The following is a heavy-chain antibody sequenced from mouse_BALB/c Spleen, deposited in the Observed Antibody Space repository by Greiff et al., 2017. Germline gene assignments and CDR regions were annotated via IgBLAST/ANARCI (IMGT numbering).Heavy chain of an antibody. CDR3: ARRGGLTTVVNAMDY. CDR1: GFTFSSYG. D-gene: IGHD1-1*01. J-gene: IGHJ4*01. V-gene: IGHV5-6*01. CDR2: ISSGGSYT. Sequence: EVQRVESGGDLVKPRGSLKLSCAASGFTFSSYGMSWVRQTPDKRLEWVATISSGGSYTYYPDSVKGRFTISRDNAKNTLYLQMSSLKSEDTAMYYCARRGGLTTVVNAMDYWGQGTSVTVSS.